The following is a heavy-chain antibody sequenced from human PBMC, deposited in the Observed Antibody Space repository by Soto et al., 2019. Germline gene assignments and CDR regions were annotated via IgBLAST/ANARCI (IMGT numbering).Heavy chain of an antibody. Sequence: SETLSLTCSVSGGSISSSSYYWSWIRQPPGKGLEWIGYIYYSGSTYYNPSLKSRVTISVDTSKNQFSLKLSSVTAADTAVYYCARGWGGYFQHWGQGTLVIVSS. D-gene: IGHD7-27*01. J-gene: IGHJ1*01. CDR2: IYYSGST. V-gene: IGHV4-61*01. CDR1: GGSISSSSYY. CDR3: ARGWGGYFQH.